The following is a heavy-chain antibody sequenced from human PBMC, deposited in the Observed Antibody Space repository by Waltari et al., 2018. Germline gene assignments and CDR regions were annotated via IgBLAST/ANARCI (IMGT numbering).Heavy chain of an antibody. CDR2: IKQDGRGK. D-gene: IGHD6-19*01. J-gene: IGHJ6*03. CDR1: GFTFSSYW. V-gene: IGHV3-7*01. CDR3: ARLDSFLGGWYFRYYYYYYMDV. Sequence: EVQLVESGGGLVQPGGSLRLSCAASGFTFSSYWMSWVRQAPGKGLEWGANIKQDGRGKCEVDAVKGRFTIARDNAKNSLYLQMNSLRAEDTAVYYCARLDSFLGGWYFRYYYYYYMDVWGKGTTVTVSS.